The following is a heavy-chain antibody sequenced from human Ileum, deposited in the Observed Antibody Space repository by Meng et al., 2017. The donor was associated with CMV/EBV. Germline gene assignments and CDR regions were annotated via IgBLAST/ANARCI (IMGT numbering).Heavy chain of an antibody. CDR2: IYYSGST. D-gene: IGHD3-3*01. V-gene: IGHV4-61*01. CDR3: ARVRGDFWSHYYNDWFDP. CDR1: SVSRGSYY. J-gene: IGHJ5*02. Sequence: SVSRGSYYWSWIRQPPGKGLQCIGYIYYSGSTNYNPSLKSRVTISVDTSKNQFSLKLSSVTAADTAVYYCARVRGDFWSHYYNDWFDPWGQGTLVTVSS.